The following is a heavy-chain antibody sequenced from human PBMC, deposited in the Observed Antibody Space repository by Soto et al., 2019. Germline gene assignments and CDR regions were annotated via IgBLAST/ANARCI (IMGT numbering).Heavy chain of an antibody. CDR2: ISYDGSNK. Sequence: PGGSLRLSCAASGVTFSSYAMHWVRQAPGKGLEWVAVISYDGSNKYYADSVKGRFTISRDNSKNTLYLQMNSLRAEDTAVYYCARDRVAAAATWYFDYWGQGTLVTVSS. CDR1: GVTFSSYA. J-gene: IGHJ4*02. V-gene: IGHV3-30-3*01. CDR3: ARDRVAAAATWYFDY. D-gene: IGHD6-13*01.